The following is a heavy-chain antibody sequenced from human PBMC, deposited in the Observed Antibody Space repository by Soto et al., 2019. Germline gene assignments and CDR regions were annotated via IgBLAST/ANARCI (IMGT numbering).Heavy chain of an antibody. CDR1: GDTVSSNSAA. D-gene: IGHD2-15*01. Sequence: TLSLTCAISGDTVSSNSAAWNWIRHSPSRGLEWLGRTYYRSKWYNDYAVSVKSRITINPDTSKNQFSLQLNSVTPEDTAVYYCARGKCSGGSCYSDNWFDPWGQGALVTVS. V-gene: IGHV6-1*01. CDR2: TYYRSKWYN. CDR3: ARGKCSGGSCYSDNWFDP. J-gene: IGHJ5*02.